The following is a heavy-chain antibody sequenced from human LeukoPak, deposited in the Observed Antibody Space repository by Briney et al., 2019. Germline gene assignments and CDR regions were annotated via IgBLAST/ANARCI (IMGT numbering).Heavy chain of an antibody. Sequence: SETLSLTCTVSGGSISSGGYYWSWIRQPPGKGLEWIGYIYHSGSTYYNPSLKSRVTISVDRSKNQFSLKLSSVTAADTAVYYCASLAVAMDGLGYWGQGTLVTVSS. CDR2: IYHSGST. D-gene: IGHD5-24*01. J-gene: IGHJ4*02. CDR3: ASLAVAMDGLGY. CDR1: GGSISSGGYY. V-gene: IGHV4-30-2*01.